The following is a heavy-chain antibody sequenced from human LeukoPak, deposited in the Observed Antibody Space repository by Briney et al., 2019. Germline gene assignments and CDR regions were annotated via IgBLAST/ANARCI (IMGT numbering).Heavy chain of an antibody. J-gene: IGHJ4*02. CDR2: ISYDGSNK. CDR3: AKFGPTGN. Sequence: PGGSLRLSCAASGFTFSSYAMHWVRQAPGKGLEWVAVISYDGSNKYYADSVKGRFTISRDNSKNTLYLQMNSLRAEDTAVYYCAKFGPTGNWGQGTLVTVSS. D-gene: IGHD2-8*02. V-gene: IGHV3-30*04. CDR1: GFTFSSYA.